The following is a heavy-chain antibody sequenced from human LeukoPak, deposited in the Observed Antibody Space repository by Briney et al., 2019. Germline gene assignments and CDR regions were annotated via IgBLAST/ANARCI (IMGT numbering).Heavy chain of an antibody. CDR2: INHSGST. CDR1: GGSFSGYY. J-gene: IGHJ3*02. V-gene: IGHV4-34*01. Sequence: PSETLSLTCAVYGGSFSGYYWSWIRQPPGKGLEWIGEINHSGSTNYNPSLTSRVTISVDTSKNQFSLKLSSVTAADTAVYYCARGYYGSGSYPWAFDIWGQGTMVTVSS. D-gene: IGHD3-10*01. CDR3: ARGYYGSGSYPWAFDI.